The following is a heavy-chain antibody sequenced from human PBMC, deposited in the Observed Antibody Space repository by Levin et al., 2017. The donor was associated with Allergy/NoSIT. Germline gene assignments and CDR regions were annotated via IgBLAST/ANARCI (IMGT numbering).Heavy chain of an antibody. CDR1: GFTFSSYA. J-gene: IGHJ6*02. V-gene: IGHV3-30-3*01. D-gene: IGHD3-22*01. Sequence: GGSLRLSCAASGFTFSSYAMHWVRQAPGKGLEWVAVISYDGSNKYYADSVKGRFTISRDNSKNTLYLQMNSLRAEDTAVYYCAREPYYYDNSMDVWGQGTTVTVSS. CDR2: ISYDGSNK. CDR3: AREPYYYDNSMDV.